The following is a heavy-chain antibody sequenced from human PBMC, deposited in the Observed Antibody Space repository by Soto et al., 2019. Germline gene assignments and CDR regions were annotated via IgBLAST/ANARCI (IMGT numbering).Heavy chain of an antibody. D-gene: IGHD2-2*01. J-gene: IGHJ5*02. CDR2: ISAYNGNT. CDR1: GYTFTSYG. V-gene: IGHV1-18*01. Sequence: QVQLVQSGAEVKKPGASVKVSCKASGYTFTSYGISWVRQAPGQGHEWMGWISAYNGNTNYAQKLQGRVTMTTDTSTSTAYMELSSLGSDDTAVYYCAGASFLSTSCPRGWFDPCGQGTMVTVSS. CDR3: AGASFLSTSCPRGWFDP.